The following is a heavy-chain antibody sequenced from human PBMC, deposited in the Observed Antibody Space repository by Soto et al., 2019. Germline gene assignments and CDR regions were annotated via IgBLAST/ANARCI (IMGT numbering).Heavy chain of an antibody. J-gene: IGHJ4*02. V-gene: IGHV3-11*06. CDR2: ISSSSSYT. Sequence: PGGSLRLSCAASGFTFSDYYMSWIRQAPGKGLEWVSYISSSSSYTNYADSVKGRFTISRDNAKNSLYLQMNSLRAEDTAVYYCAKTTAPAWSGYRWLPAGRYYFDYWGQGTLVTVSS. CDR3: AKTTAPAWSGYRWLPAGRYYFDY. CDR1: GFTFSDYY. D-gene: IGHD3-3*01.